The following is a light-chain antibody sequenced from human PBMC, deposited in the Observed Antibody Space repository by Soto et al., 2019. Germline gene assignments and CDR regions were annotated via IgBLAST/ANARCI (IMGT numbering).Light chain of an antibody. CDR2: GAS. CDR3: QHYGSSPLT. V-gene: IGKV3-20*01. J-gene: IGKJ4*01. CDR1: QSVSSSY. Sequence: TRSLSPGERATLSCRASQSVSSSYLAWYQQKPGQAPRLLIYGASSRATGIPDRFSGSGSGTDFTLTIGRLEPADFAVYYCQHYGSSPLTFAGGTKVDIK.